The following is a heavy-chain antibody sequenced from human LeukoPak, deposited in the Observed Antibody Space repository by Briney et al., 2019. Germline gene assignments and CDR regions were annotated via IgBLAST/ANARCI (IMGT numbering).Heavy chain of an antibody. CDR1: GYSFSSYD. Sequence: ASVKVSCKASGYSFSSYDINWVRQATGQGLEWMGWMNPNSGDRGYAQKFQGRVTITRNTSISTAYMELSSLRSEDTAVYYCARVLCSSASCSSSPWFDPWGQGTLVTVSS. D-gene: IGHD2-2*01. CDR3: ARVLCSSASCSSSPWFDP. CDR2: MNPNSGDR. V-gene: IGHV1-8*03. J-gene: IGHJ5*02.